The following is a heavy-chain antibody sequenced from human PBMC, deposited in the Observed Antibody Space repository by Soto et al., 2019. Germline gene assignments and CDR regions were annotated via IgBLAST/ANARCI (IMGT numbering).Heavy chain of an antibody. J-gene: IGHJ4*02. Sequence: ASVKVSCKASGYTLTNYYIHWVRQAPGQGLEWMGIINPRDRSTYYAQKFQGRVTMTRDTSANTVYMELSSLRSEDTAVYYCARPYPETGSDFWGQGTLVPVSS. V-gene: IGHV1-46*01. CDR2: INPRDRST. D-gene: IGHD3-9*01. CDR1: GYTLTNYY. CDR3: ARPYPETGSDF.